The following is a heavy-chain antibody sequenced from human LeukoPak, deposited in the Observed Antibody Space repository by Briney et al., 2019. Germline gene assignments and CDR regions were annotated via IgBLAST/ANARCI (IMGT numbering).Heavy chain of an antibody. V-gene: IGHV1-2*02. CDR1: GYTFTGYY. CDR3: ARDLRDGGGDYNY. D-gene: IGHD4-17*01. J-gene: IGHJ4*02. CDR2: INPNSGGT. Sequence: GASVKVSCKASGYTFTGYYMHWVRQAPGQGLEWMGWINPNSGGTNYAQKFQGRVTMTRDTSISTAYMELSRLRSDDTAVYYCARDLRDGGGDYNYWGQGTLVTVSS.